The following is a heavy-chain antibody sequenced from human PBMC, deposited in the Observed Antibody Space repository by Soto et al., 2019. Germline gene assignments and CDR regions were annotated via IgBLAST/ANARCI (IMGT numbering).Heavy chain of an antibody. V-gene: IGHV4-34*01. D-gene: IGHD3-10*01. Sequence: PSETLSLTCAVYGGSFSGYYWSWIRQPPGKGLEWIGEINHSGSTNYNPSLKSRVTISVDTSKNQFSLRLTGVTAADTAVYYCARGLEFNGMDVWGQGTTVTVSS. J-gene: IGHJ6*02. CDR1: GGSFSGYY. CDR2: INHSGST. CDR3: ARGLEFNGMDV.